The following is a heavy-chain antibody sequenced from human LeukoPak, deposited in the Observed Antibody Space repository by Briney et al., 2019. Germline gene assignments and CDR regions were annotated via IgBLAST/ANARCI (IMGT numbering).Heavy chain of an antibody. CDR1: GGTFSSYA. V-gene: IGHV1-69*05. CDR3: ARGRIDSSGYYYYYYYMDV. Sequence: ASVKVSCKASGGTFSSYAISWVRQAPGQGLEWMGGVIPIFGTANYAQKFQGRVTITRNTSISTAYMELSSLRSEDTAVYYCARGRIDSSGYYYYYYYMDVWGKGTTVTVSS. CDR2: VIPIFGTA. D-gene: IGHD3-22*01. J-gene: IGHJ6*03.